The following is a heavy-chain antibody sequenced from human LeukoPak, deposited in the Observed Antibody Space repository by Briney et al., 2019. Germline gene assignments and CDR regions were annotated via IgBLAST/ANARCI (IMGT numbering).Heavy chain of an antibody. Sequence: GGSLRLSCAASGFTFKKYWMNWVRQVPGKGLECLGNIKEDGSETYYADSVKGRFTISRDNPKNLLFLQINSLRVEDTAVYYCARETPRRGETRDGYRWGQGTLVTVS. CDR3: ARETPRRGETRDGYR. CDR2: IKEDGSET. J-gene: IGHJ4*02. V-gene: IGHV3-7*01. CDR1: GFTFKKYW. D-gene: IGHD5-24*01.